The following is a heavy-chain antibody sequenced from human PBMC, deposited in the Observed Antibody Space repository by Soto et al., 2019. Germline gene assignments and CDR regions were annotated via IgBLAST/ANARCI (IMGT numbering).Heavy chain of an antibody. V-gene: IGHV1-2*04. CDR2: INPKSGGT. Sequence: ASVKVSCKASGYSFTDYHIHWVRQAPGQGLEWLGRINPKSGGTSTAQKFQGWVTMTTDTSISTASMELTRLTSDDTAIYYCARGDSTDCSNGVCSFFYNHEMDVWGQGTKVTVSS. J-gene: IGHJ6*02. CDR3: ARGDSTDCSNGVCSFFYNHEMDV. D-gene: IGHD2-8*01. CDR1: GYSFTDYH.